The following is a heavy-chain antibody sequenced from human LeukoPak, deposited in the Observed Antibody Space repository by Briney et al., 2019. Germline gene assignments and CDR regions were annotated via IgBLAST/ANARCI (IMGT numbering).Heavy chain of an antibody. V-gene: IGHV3-7*01. J-gene: IGHJ5*02. CDR3: ARHGSSSGWYFGWFDP. Sequence: PGGSLRLSCAASGFTFSSYWMSWVRQAPGKGLEWVANIKQDGSEKYYVDSVKGRFTISRDNSKNTLYLQMNSLRAEDTAVYYCARHGSSSGWYFGWFDPWGQGTLVTVSS. D-gene: IGHD6-19*01. CDR2: IKQDGSEK. CDR1: GFTFSSYW.